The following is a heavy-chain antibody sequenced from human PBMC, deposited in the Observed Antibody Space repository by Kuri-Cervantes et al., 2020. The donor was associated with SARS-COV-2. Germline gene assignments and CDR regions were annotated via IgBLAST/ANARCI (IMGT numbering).Heavy chain of an antibody. Sequence: LSLTCAASGFTFSNYAMHWVRQAPGKGLEWVAVLSYDERNQYYADSVKGRFTISRDSSKNTLFLQMNSLRVEDTAVYYCARDLRMGKSLDYWGQGTLVTVSS. D-gene: IGHD7-27*01. J-gene: IGHJ4*02. CDR3: ARDLRMGKSLDY. CDR2: LSYDERNQ. V-gene: IGHV3-30*14. CDR1: GFTFSNYA.